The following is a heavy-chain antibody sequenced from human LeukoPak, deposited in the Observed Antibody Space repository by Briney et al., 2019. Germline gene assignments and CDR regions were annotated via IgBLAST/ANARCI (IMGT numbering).Heavy chain of an antibody. CDR2: IYYSGST. Sequence: SETLSLTCTVSGGSISSSSYYWGGIRQPPGKGLEWIGSIYYSGSTYYNPSLKSRVTISVDTSKNQFSLKLSSVTAADTAVYYCAAIVVPAAPYCYFDLWGRGTLVTVSS. CDR3: AAIVVPAAPYCYFDL. V-gene: IGHV4-39*01. CDR1: GGSISSSSYY. J-gene: IGHJ2*01. D-gene: IGHD2-2*01.